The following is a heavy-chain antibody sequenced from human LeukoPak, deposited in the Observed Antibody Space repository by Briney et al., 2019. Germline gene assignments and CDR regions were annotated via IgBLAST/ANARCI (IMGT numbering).Heavy chain of an antibody. J-gene: IGHJ4*02. V-gene: IGHV4-34*01. CDR1: GGSFGGYY. CDR3: ARTAGEAHILTGYYFSPNRPFDY. D-gene: IGHD3-9*01. Sequence: PSETLSLTCAVYGGSFGGYYWSWIRQPPGKGLEWIGEINHSGSTNYNPSLKSRVTISVDTSKNQFSLKLSSVTAADTAVYYCARTAGEAHILTGYYFSPNRPFDYWGQGTLVTVSS. CDR2: INHSGST.